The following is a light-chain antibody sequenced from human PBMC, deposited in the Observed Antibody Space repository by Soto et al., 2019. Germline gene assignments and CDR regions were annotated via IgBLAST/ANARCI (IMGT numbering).Light chain of an antibody. V-gene: IGLV1-40*01. CDR3: QSFDSSLTSPV. CDR2: DNS. CDR1: ISNIGGNY. J-gene: IGLJ2*01. Sequence: QSVLTQPPSVSAAPGQKVIISCSGSISNIGGNYVSWYQQVPGTAPKLLIYDNSDRPSGVPDRFSGSKSGTSASLAITGLRAEDAADYYCQSFDSSLTSPVFGGGTKVTVL.